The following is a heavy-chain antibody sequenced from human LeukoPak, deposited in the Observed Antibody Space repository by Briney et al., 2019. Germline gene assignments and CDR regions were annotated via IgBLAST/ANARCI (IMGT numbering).Heavy chain of an antibody. CDR2: INSDGSST. Sequence: PGGSLRLSCAASGFTFSSYWMHWVRQAPGKGLVWVSRINSDGSSTSYADSVKGRFTISRDNAKNTLYLQMNSLRADDTAVYYCAKGAEYADTNWFDPWGQGTLVTVSS. J-gene: IGHJ5*02. CDR3: AKGAEYADTNWFDP. V-gene: IGHV3-74*01. D-gene: IGHD2-2*01. CDR1: GFTFSSYW.